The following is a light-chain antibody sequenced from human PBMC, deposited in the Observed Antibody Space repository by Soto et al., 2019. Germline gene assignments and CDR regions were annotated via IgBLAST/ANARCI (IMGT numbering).Light chain of an antibody. J-gene: IGKJ1*01. CDR3: QQYYTFPWT. CDR1: QDISNY. CDR2: AAS. Sequence: VIWMTQSPSLVSASAGDRVTITCRVTQDISNYLAWYRQKPGRAPEVLIYAASTLQSGVPSTFSGSGSGTDFALTISSLQSEDFAIYYCQQYYTFPWTFGQGTKVDI. V-gene: IGKV1D-8*01.